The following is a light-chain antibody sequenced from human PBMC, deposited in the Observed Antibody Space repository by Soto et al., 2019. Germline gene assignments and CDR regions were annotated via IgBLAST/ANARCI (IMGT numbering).Light chain of an antibody. Sequence: TQSPGALAISRGEVATLSCRASQSVRDNLAWYQQKPGQAPRLLIYRASIRAIGVPDRFSGSGSGTDFTLTISRLEPEDFAVYCCQRYRSSHAISSAHGTRLEIK. CDR1: QSVRDN. J-gene: IGKJ5*01. CDR2: RAS. CDR3: QRYRSSHAIS. V-gene: IGKV3-20*01.